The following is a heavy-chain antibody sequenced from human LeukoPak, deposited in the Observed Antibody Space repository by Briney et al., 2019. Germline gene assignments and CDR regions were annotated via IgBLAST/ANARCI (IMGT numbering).Heavy chain of an antibody. J-gene: IGHJ6*03. CDR2: IYYSGST. V-gene: IGHV4-59*01. CDR1: GGSISSYY. CDR3: ARGCYYGSGSYRYYYYYMDV. D-gene: IGHD3-10*01. Sequence: PSETLSLTCTVSGGSISSYYWSWIRQPPGKGLEWIGYIYYSGSTDYNPSLKSRVTISVDTSKNQFSLKLSSVTAADTAVYYCARGCYYGSGSYRYYYYYMDVWGKGTTVTVSS.